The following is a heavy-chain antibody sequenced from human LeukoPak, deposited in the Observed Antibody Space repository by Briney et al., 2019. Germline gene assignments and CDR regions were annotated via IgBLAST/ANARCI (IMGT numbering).Heavy chain of an antibody. J-gene: IGHJ4*02. V-gene: IGHV4-59*12. CDR3: ARGRDGAYSSSWYGRVFFDY. D-gene: IGHD6-13*01. CDR2: IYYSGST. Sequence: PSETLSLTCTVSGGSISSYYWSWIRQPPGKGLEWIGYIYYSGSTNYNPSLKSRVTISVDTSKNQFSLKLSSVTAADTAVYYCARGRDGAYSSSWYGRVFFDYWGQGTLVTVSS. CDR1: GGSISSYY.